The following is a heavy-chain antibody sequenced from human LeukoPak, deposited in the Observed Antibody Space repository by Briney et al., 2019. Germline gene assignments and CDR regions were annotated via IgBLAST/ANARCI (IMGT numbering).Heavy chain of an antibody. J-gene: IGHJ4*02. D-gene: IGHD3-22*01. CDR1: GDTFSGYY. V-gene: IGHV1-2*02. CDR2: INPNSGGT. CDR3: ARGGYYDSSGYYFIGY. Sequence: PQASVKVSCKASGDTFSGYYRHWVRQAPGQGLEWIGCINPNSGGTNYAQKFQGRVTMTRDTSISTAYMELSRLRSDDTAVYYCARGGYYDSSGYYFIGYWGQGTLVTVSS.